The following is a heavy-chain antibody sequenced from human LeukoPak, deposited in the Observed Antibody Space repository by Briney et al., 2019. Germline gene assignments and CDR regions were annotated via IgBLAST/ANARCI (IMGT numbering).Heavy chain of an antibody. V-gene: IGHV2-5*01. CDR3: AQTTRGYCSSTSCLEGFDP. J-gene: IGHJ5*02. CDR2: IYWNDDK. Sequence: SGPTLVNPTQTLTLTCTFSGFSLSTSGVGVGWIRQPPGKALEWLALIYWNDDKRYSPSLKGRLTITKDTSKNQVVLTMTNMDPVDTATYYCAQTTRGYCSSTSCLEGFDPWGQGTLVTVSS. CDR1: GFSLSTSGVG. D-gene: IGHD2-2*01.